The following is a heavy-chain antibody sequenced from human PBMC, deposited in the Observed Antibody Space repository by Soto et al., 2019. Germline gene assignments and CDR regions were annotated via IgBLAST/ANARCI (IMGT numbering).Heavy chain of an antibody. CDR3: ASGGVAVAGNDY. CDR1: GGTFSSYT. CDR2: IIPILGIA. V-gene: IGHV1-69*02. J-gene: IGHJ4*02. D-gene: IGHD6-19*01. Sequence: QVQLVQSGAEVKKPGSSVKVSCKASGGTFSSYTISWVRQAPGQGLEWMGRIIPILGIANYAQKFQGRVTITADKYTSTAYMELSSLRSEDTAVYYCASGGVAVAGNDYWGQGTLVTVSS.